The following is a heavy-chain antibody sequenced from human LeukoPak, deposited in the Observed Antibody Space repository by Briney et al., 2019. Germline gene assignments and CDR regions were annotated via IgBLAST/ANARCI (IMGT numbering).Heavy chain of an antibody. CDR2: IKQDGSEK. CDR3: ASHSYGYNH. CDR1: GIIITSYW. Sequence: GGSLRLSSAASGIIITSYWMSWVRQTPGKGLEWVANIKQDGSEKNYVDSVKGRFTIFRDNARNSLYLQMNSLRAEDTAVYYCASHSYGYNHWGQGTLVIVSS. V-gene: IGHV3-7*01. J-gene: IGHJ5*02. D-gene: IGHD3-16*01.